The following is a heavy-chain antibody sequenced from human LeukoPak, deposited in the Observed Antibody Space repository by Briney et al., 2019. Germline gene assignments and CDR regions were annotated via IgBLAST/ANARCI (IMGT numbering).Heavy chain of an antibody. D-gene: IGHD6-19*01. CDR1: GFAFSRQD. Sequence: GGSLRLSCAASGFAFSRQDMGWVRQAPGRGLEWVSGISDSGDRTYYADSVKGRFTISRDNSKNTLYLQMNSLRVEDTAVYYCAKDARRSSGWFFFDHWGQGTLVTVSS. CDR3: AKDARRSSGWFFFDH. V-gene: IGHV3-23*01. CDR2: ISDSGDRT. J-gene: IGHJ4*02.